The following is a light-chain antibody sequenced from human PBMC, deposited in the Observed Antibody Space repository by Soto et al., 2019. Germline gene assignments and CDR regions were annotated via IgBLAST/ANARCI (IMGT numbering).Light chain of an antibody. CDR3: QQYDNWPWA. V-gene: IGKV1-5*01. Sequence: DIQMTQSPSTLSASVGDRVTITCRASQSVSSWLAWYQQKPGKAPKLLISGASNLHGGVPSRFSGSGSRTDFTLTISSLQSEDFAVYYCQQYDNWPWAFGQGTKVE. CDR2: GAS. CDR1: QSVSSW. J-gene: IGKJ1*01.